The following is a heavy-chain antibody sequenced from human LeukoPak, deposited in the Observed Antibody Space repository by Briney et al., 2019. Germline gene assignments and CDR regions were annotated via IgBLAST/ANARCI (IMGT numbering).Heavy chain of an antibody. J-gene: IGHJ4*02. CDR2: VNSDGSSP. CDR1: GFTFCNYW. V-gene: IGHV3-74*01. Sequence: GGSLRLSCAASGFTFCNYWMHWVRQAPGKGLVWVSRVNSDGSSPSYADSVKGRFTISSDNAKNTLYLQMNSLRAEDTAVYYCARDYNYGYSHWGQGTLITVSS. CDR3: ARDYNYGYSH. D-gene: IGHD5-18*01.